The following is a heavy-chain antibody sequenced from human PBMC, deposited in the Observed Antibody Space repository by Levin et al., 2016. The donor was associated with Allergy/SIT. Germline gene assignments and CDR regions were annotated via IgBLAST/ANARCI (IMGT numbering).Heavy chain of an antibody. CDR3: AKRLTIAARS. D-gene: IGHD6-6*01. J-gene: IGHJ5*02. Sequence: VRQAPGKGLEWVSAISGSGGSTYYADSVKGRFTISRDNSKNTLYLQMNSLRAEDTAVYYCAKRLTIAARSWGQGTLVTVSS. CDR2: ISGSGGST. V-gene: IGHV3-23*01.